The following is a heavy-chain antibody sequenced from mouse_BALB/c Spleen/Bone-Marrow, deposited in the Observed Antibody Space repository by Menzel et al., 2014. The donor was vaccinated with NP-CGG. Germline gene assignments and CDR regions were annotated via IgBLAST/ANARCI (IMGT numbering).Heavy chain of an antibody. D-gene: IGHD2-3*01. CDR3: ARRGNDGYGWFAY. J-gene: IGHJ3*01. CDR2: IWWDDDK. Sequence: QVTLKVCGPGILKPSQTLSLPCSFSGFSLSTSGMGVGWIRQPSGKGLEWLAHIWWDDDKYYNPSLKSQLTISKDTSGNNVFLKITNVDTAENAAYYCARRGNDGYGWFAYWGQGTLVTVSA. CDR1: GFSLSTSGMG. V-gene: IGHV8-8*01.